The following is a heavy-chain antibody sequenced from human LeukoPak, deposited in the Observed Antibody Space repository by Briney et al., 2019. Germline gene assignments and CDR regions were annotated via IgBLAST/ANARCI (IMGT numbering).Heavy chain of an antibody. CDR1: GFTFSSYW. V-gene: IGHV3-74*01. D-gene: IGHD1-26*01. J-gene: IGHJ4*02. Sequence: GGSLRLSCAASGFTFSSYWMHWVRQAPGKGLVWVSRISSDGSSTYYAGSVKGRFTISRDNAKNTLYLQMNNLRADDTAVCYCASLSGSSSVEDYWGQGALVTVSS. CDR3: ASLSGSSSVEDY. CDR2: ISSDGSST.